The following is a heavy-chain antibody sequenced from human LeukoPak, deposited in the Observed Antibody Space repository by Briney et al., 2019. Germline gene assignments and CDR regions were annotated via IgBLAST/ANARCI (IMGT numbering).Heavy chain of an antibody. CDR1: GYTFTSYD. V-gene: IGHV1-8*01. J-gene: IGHJ5*02. CDR3: ARGDKKENLSGPTGYYYP. Sequence: ASVKVSCKASGYTFTSYDINWVRQATGQGLEWMGWMNPNSGNTGYAQKFQGRDTMTRNTSISTAYMELSSLRSDDTAVYYCARGDKKENLSGPTGYYYPWGQGSLVTVSS. D-gene: IGHD2/OR15-2a*01. CDR2: MNPNSGNT.